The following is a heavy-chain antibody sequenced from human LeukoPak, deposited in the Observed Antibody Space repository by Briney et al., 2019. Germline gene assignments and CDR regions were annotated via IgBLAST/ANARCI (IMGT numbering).Heavy chain of an antibody. Sequence: PSETLSLTCAVYGGSFSGYYWSWIRQPPGKGLEWIGEINHSGSTNYNPSLKSRVTISVDTSKNQFSLKLSSVTAADTAVYYCAREFQWLAGVDYWGQGTLVTVSS. D-gene: IGHD6-19*01. CDR1: GGSFSGYY. CDR2: INHSGST. V-gene: IGHV4-34*01. CDR3: AREFQWLAGVDY. J-gene: IGHJ4*02.